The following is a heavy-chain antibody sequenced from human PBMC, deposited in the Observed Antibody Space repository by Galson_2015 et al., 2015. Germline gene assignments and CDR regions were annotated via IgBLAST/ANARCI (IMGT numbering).Heavy chain of an antibody. CDR2: IYPGDSDT. V-gene: IGHV5-51*01. CDR3: ARHVVEVVVAAGGDAFDI. CDR1: GYSFTSYW. Sequence: QSGAEVKKPGESLQISCKGSGYSFTSYWIGWVRQMPGKGLEWMGIIYPGDSDTRYSPSFQGQVTISADKSISTAYLQWSSLKASDTAMYYCARHVVEVVVAAGGDAFDIWGQGTMVTVSS. J-gene: IGHJ3*02. D-gene: IGHD2-15*01.